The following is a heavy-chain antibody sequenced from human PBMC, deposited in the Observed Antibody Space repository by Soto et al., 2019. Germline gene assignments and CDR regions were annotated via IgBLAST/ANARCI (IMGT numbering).Heavy chain of an antibody. CDR2: ISAYNGNT. D-gene: IGHD2-15*01. V-gene: IGHV1-18*01. Sequence: QVQLVQSGAEVKKPGASVKVSCKASGYTFTSYGISWVRQAPGQGLEGMGWISAYNGNTNYAQKLQGRVTMTTDTSTSTAYMELRSLRSDDTAVYYCAREPCSGGSCYPVRYYYYGMDVWGQGTTVTVSS. J-gene: IGHJ6*02. CDR1: GYTFTSYG. CDR3: AREPCSGGSCYPVRYYYYGMDV.